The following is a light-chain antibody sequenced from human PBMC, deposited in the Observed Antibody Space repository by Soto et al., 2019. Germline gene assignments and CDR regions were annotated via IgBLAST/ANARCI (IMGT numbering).Light chain of an antibody. CDR2: EVS. CDR3: TSKTSTSPYV. V-gene: IGLV2-14*01. Sequence: QSVLTQPPSASGSPGQSVTISCTGTSSDVGGYKYVSWYQQHPGKAPKFLIYEVSNRPSGVSSRFSGSKSGNTASLTISGLQAEDEAGYYCTSKTSTSPYVFGTGTKVTVL. J-gene: IGLJ1*01. CDR1: SSDVGGYKY.